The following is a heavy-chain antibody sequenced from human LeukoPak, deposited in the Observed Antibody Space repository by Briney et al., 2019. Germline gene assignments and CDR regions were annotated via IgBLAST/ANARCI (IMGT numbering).Heavy chain of an antibody. Sequence: GGSLRLSCAASGFTFSSYNLKWVRQAPGKGLEWVSSISSSSSSIYYADSVKGRFTISRDNAKNSLYLQMNSLRAEDTAVYYCARGHCSTTTCYTKDDAFDIWGQGTMVTVSS. V-gene: IGHV3-21*01. CDR2: ISSSSSSI. D-gene: IGHD2-2*02. CDR1: GFTFSSYN. CDR3: ARGHCSTTTCYTKDDAFDI. J-gene: IGHJ3*02.